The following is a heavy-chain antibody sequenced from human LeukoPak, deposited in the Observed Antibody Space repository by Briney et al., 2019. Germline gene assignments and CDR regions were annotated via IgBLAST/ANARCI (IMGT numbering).Heavy chain of an antibody. Sequence: GGSLRLSCEAPGFTFSSYAMSWVRQTPRKGLERVSAISGSGGSTYYADSVKGRFTISRDNSKNTLYLQLNSLRAEDTALYYCAKDFASGGAYDAFDMWGQGTMVTVSS. CDR2: ISGSGGST. CDR3: AKDFASGGAYDAFDM. V-gene: IGHV3-23*01. J-gene: IGHJ3*02. D-gene: IGHD1-26*01. CDR1: GFTFSSYA.